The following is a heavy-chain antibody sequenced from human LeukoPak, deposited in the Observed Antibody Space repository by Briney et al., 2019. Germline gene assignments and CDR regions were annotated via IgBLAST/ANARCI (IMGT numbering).Heavy chain of an antibody. Sequence: GASVKVSCKASGYTFTSYYMHWVRQAPGHGLEWMGIINPSGGSTSYAQKFQGRVTMTRDTSTSTVYMELSSLRSEDTAVYYCARDPPYCSSTSCYGRNKFDYWGQGTLVTVSS. D-gene: IGHD2-2*01. V-gene: IGHV1-46*01. CDR2: INPSGGST. CDR1: GYTFTSYY. CDR3: ARDPPYCSSTSCYGRNKFDY. J-gene: IGHJ4*02.